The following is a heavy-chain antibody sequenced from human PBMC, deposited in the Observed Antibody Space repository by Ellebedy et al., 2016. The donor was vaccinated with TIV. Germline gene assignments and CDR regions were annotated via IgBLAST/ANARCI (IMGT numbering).Heavy chain of an antibody. CDR3: ARVSYDSSMRLLGAFDI. V-gene: IGHV3-30-3*01. D-gene: IGHD3-22*01. CDR1: GFTFSSYA. J-gene: IGHJ3*02. Sequence: GESLKISXAASGFTFSSYAMHWVRQAPGKGLEWVAVISYDGSNKYYADSVKGRFTISRDNAKNSLYLQMNSLRAEDTAVYYCARVSYDSSMRLLGAFDIWGQGTMVTVSS. CDR2: ISYDGSNK.